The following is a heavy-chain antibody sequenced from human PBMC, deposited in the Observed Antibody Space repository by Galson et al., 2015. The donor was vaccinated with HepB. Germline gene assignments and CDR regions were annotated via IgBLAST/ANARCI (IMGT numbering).Heavy chain of an antibody. V-gene: IGHV1-46*01. J-gene: IGHJ4*02. Sequence: QSGAEVKKPGESLRISCKASGYTFTSYYMHWVRQAPGQGLEWMGIINPSGGSTSYAQKFQGRVTMTRDTSTSTVYMELSSLRSEDTAVYYCARAQSGQLAFDYWGQGTLVTVSS. CDR1: GYTFTSYY. CDR3: ARAQSGQLAFDY. D-gene: IGHD6-13*01. CDR2: INPSGGST.